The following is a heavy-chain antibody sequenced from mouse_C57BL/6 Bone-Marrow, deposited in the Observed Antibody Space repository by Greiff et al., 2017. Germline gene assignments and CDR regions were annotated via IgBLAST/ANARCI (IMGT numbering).Heavy chain of an antibody. J-gene: IGHJ2*01. CDR3: ARLRPYYFDY. CDR2: IYPGDGDT. D-gene: IGHD2-12*01. Sequence: VKLMESGAELVKPGASVKISCKASGYAFSSYWMNWVKQRPGKGLEWIGQIYPGDGDTNYNGKFKGKATLTADKSSSTAYMQLSSLTSEDSAVYFCARLRPYYFDYWGQGTTLTVSS. CDR1: GYAFSSYW. V-gene: IGHV1-80*01.